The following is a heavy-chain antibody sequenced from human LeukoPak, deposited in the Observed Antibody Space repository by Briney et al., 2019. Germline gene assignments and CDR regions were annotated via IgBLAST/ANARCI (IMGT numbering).Heavy chain of an antibody. CDR1: GFTVSSNS. Sequence: PGGSLRLSCTVSGFTVSSNSMSWVRQAPGKGLEWVSFIYSDNTHYSGSVKGRFTISRDNSKNTLYLQMNSLRAEDTAVYYCARAGYSSSWRERYKYYFDYWGQGTLVTVSS. CDR3: ARAGYSSSWRERYKYYFDY. J-gene: IGHJ4*02. CDR2: IYSDNT. D-gene: IGHD6-13*01. V-gene: IGHV3-53*01.